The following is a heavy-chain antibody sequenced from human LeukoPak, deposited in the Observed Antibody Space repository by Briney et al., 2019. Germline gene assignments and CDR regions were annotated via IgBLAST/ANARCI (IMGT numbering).Heavy chain of an antibody. CDR2: ISGDGGST. CDR1: GFTFDDYA. D-gene: IGHD3-22*01. Sequence: QPGGSLRLSCAASGFTFDDYAMHWVRQAPGKGLEWVSLISGDGGSTYYADSVKGRFTISRDNSKNSLYLQMNSLRAEDTAVYYCARESSGYFYWGQGTLVTVSS. J-gene: IGHJ4*02. CDR3: ARESSGYFY. V-gene: IGHV3-43*02.